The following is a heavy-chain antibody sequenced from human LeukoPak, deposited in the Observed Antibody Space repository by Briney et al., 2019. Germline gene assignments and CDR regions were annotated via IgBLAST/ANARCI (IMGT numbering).Heavy chain of an antibody. V-gene: IGHV1-18*01. CDR2: ISAYNGNT. Sequence: ASVKVSCKASGYIFTSYGISWVRQAPGQGLEWMGWISAYNGNTNYAQKFRGRVTMTAGTSTNTAYMELRSLKSDDTAVYYCARDMETGGSCYFNCYYGLDVWGQGTTVTVSS. J-gene: IGHJ6*02. CDR1: GYIFTSYG. CDR3: ARDMETGGSCYFNCYYGLDV. D-gene: IGHD2-15*01.